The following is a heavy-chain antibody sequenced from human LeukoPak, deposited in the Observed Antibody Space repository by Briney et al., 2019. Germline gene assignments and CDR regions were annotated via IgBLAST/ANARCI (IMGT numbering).Heavy chain of an antibody. J-gene: IGHJ2*01. CDR1: GFTFSSYA. CDR3: TKEAAGGHWYFDL. CDR2: ITTSGDST. V-gene: IGHV3-23*01. Sequence: TGGSLRLSCAASGFTFSSYAMSWVRQAPGKGLEWVSLITTSGDSTHYADSVKGRFTISRDNSKNTLYLQINSLRAEDTAVYYCTKEAAGGHWYFDLWGRGTLVSVSS.